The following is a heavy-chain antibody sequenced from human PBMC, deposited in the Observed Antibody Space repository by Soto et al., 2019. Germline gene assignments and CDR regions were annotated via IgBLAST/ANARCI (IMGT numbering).Heavy chain of an antibody. CDR2: INAGNGNT. J-gene: IGHJ4*02. D-gene: IGHD5-12*01. CDR3: TIVAPGVYFDY. CDR1: GYTFTSYA. Sequence: GASVKVSCKASGYTFTSYAMHWVRQAPGQRLEWMGWINAGNGNTKYSQKFQGRVTITRDTSASTAYMELSSLRSEDTAVYYCTIVAPGVYFDYWGQGTLVTVSS. V-gene: IGHV1-3*01.